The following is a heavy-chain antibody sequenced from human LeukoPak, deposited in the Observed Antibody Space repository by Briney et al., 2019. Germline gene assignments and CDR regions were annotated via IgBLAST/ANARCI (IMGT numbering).Heavy chain of an antibody. Sequence: PGGSLRLSCAASGFTFDDYAMHWVRQAPGKGLEWVSLISWDGGSTYYADSVKGRFTISRDNSKNSLYLQMNSLRAEDTALYYCAKDIYPDKKYSYGGIDYWGQGTLVTVSS. D-gene: IGHD5-18*01. CDR1: GFTFDDYA. J-gene: IGHJ4*02. V-gene: IGHV3-43D*03. CDR2: ISWDGGST. CDR3: AKDIYPDKKYSYGGIDY.